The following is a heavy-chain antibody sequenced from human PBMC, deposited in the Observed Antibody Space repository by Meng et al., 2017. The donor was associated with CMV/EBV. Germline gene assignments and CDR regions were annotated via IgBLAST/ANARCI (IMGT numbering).Heavy chain of an antibody. V-gene: IGHV3-23*01. Sequence: GESLKISCAASGFTFSSYAMSWVRQAPGKGLEWVSAISGSGGSTYYADSVKGWFTISRDNSKNTLYLQMNSLSAEDTAVYYCAKCHRRGILEWLSRYYYGMDVWGQGTTVTVSS. CDR2: ISGSGGST. D-gene: IGHD3-3*01. CDR3: AKCHRRGILEWLSRYYYGMDV. J-gene: IGHJ6*02. CDR1: GFTFSSYA.